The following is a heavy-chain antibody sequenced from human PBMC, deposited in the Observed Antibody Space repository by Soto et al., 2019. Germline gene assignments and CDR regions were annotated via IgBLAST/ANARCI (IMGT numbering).Heavy chain of an antibody. CDR1: GSSISSGYY. V-gene: IGHV4-38-2*02. J-gene: IGHJ5*02. CDR2: VYHTGTT. D-gene: IGHD2-21*02. Sequence: PSETLALPCTVSGSSISSGYYWGWIRQSPGKGLEWIGSVYHTGTTYYNPSFQSRVTISINTSNNQFSLKLRSVTAADAAVYYCARGSGGHSGWGHWSAPWGQGTLVTVS. CDR3: ARGSGGHSGWGHWSAP.